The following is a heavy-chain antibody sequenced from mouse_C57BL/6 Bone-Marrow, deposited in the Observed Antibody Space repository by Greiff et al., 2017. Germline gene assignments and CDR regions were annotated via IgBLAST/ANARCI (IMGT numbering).Heavy chain of an antibody. Sequence: ESGPGLVKPSQSLSLTCSVTGYSITSGYYWNWIRQFPGNKLEWMGYISYDGSNNYNPSLKNRISITRDTSKNQFFLKLNSVTTEDTATYYCARGYGSSYSDVWGTGTTVTVSS. CDR1: GYSITSGYY. D-gene: IGHD1-1*01. CDR2: ISYDGSN. V-gene: IGHV3-6*01. J-gene: IGHJ1*03. CDR3: ARGYGSSYSDV.